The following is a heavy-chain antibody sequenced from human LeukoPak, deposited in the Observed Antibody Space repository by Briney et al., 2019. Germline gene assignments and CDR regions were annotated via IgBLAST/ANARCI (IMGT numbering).Heavy chain of an antibody. J-gene: IGHJ3*02. CDR2: INSDGSST. CDR3: ARQCEMATIGTAFDI. Sequence: GGSLRLSCAASGFTFSSYWMHWVRQAPGKGLVWVSRINSDGSSTSYADSVKGRFTISRDNAKNTLYLQMNSLRAEDTAVYYSARQCEMATIGTAFDIWGQGTMVTVSS. V-gene: IGHV3-74*01. D-gene: IGHD5-24*01. CDR1: GFTFSSYW.